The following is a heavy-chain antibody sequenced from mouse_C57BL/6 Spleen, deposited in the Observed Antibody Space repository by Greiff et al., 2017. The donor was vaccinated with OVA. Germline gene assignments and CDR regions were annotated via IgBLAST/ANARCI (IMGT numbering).Heavy chain of an antibody. J-gene: IGHJ4*01. D-gene: IGHD2-4*01. V-gene: IGHV5-17*01. CDR2: ISSGSSTI. CDR3: ARREDYDYGGAMDY. Sequence: EVMLVESGGGLVKPGGSLKLSCAASGFTFSDYGMHWVRQAPEKGLEWVAYISSGSSTIYYADTVKGRFTISRDNAKNTLFLQMTSLRSEDTAMYYCARREDYDYGGAMDYWGQGTSVTVSS. CDR1: GFTFSDYG.